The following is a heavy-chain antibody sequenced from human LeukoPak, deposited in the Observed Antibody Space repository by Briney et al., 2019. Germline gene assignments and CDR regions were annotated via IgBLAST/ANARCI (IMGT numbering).Heavy chain of an antibody. D-gene: IGHD6-13*01. CDR3: AACKEYTSSWYVGHSRVRFDP. CDR1: GASISSSSYY. V-gene: IGHV4-39*01. CDR2: IYYSGNS. Sequence: SETLSLTCTVSGASISSSSYYWGWIRQPPGKGLEWIGSIYYSGNSYYNPSLKSRVTISVDTSKNQFSLKLSSVTAADTAVYYCAACKEYTSSWYVGHSRVRFDPWGQGTLVTVSS. J-gene: IGHJ5*02.